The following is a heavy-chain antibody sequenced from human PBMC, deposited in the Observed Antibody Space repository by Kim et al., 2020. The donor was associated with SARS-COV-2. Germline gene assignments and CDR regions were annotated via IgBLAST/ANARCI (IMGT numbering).Heavy chain of an antibody. D-gene: IGHD3-16*01. Sequence: ASVKVSCKASGYTFTSYDINWVRQAPGQGLEWMGWMNPNKGNTGYAKKFQGKVTMTRNTSTSTAYMELSSLRSEDTAVYYCAWCPGGSDAFDIWGQGTMVTVSS. J-gene: IGHJ3*02. CDR3: AWCPGGSDAFDI. CDR1: GYTFTSYD. CDR2: MNPNKGNT. V-gene: IGHV1-8*01.